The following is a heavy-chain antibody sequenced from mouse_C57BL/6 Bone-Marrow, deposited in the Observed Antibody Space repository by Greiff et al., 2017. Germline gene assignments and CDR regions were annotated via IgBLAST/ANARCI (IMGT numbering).Heavy chain of an antibody. D-gene: IGHD1-1*01. CDR3: AILAMDY. CDR1: GYTFTSYW. Sequence: QVQLQQPGAELVMPGASVKLSCKASGYTFTSYWMHWVKQRPGQGLEWIGEIDPSDSYTNYNQKFKGKSTLTVDKSSSTAYMQLSSLTSEDSAVYYCAILAMDYWGQGTSVTVSS. CDR2: IDPSDSYT. J-gene: IGHJ4*01. V-gene: IGHV1-69*01.